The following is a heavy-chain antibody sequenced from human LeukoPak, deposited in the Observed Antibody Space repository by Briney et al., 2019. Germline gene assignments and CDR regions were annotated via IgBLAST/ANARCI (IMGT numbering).Heavy chain of an antibody. V-gene: IGHV1-69*05. CDR3: ARGGGVGYYDSSGLDY. D-gene: IGHD3-22*01. Sequence: ASVKVSCKASGGTFSSYAISWVRQAPGQGLEWMGGIIPIFGTAYYAQKFQGRVTITTDESTSTAYMELSSLRSEDTAVYYCARGGGVGYYDSSGLDYWGQGTLVTVSS. CDR1: GGTFSSYA. J-gene: IGHJ4*02. CDR2: IIPIFGTA.